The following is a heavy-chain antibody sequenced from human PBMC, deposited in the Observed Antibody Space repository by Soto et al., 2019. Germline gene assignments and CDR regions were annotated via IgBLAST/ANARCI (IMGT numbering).Heavy chain of an antibody. D-gene: IGHD2-21*02. Sequence: QVQLVQSGAEVKKPGSSVKVSCKASGGTFSSYAISWVRQAPGQGLEWMGGIIPIFGTANYAQKFQGRVTITADESTSTAYMELSSLRSEDTAVYYCARRAHIVVLTAKDAFEICGQGTMVTVSS. J-gene: IGHJ3*02. CDR3: ARRAHIVVLTAKDAFEI. V-gene: IGHV1-69*12. CDR2: IIPIFGTA. CDR1: GGTFSSYA.